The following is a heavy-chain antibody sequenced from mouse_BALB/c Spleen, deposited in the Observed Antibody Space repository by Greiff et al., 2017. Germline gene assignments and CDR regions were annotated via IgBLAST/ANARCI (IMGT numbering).Heavy chain of an antibody. V-gene: IGHV5-6-5*01. CDR3: ARAGAYYGYDVGAY. CDR1: GFTFSDYY. Sequence: EVMLVESGGGLVKPGGSLKLSCAASGFTFSDYYMYWVRQTPEKRLEWVASISSGGSTYYPDSVKGRFTISRDNARNILYLQMSSLRSEDTAMYYCARAGAYYGYDVGAYWGQGTLVTVSA. CDR2: ISSGGST. D-gene: IGHD2-9*01. J-gene: IGHJ3*01.